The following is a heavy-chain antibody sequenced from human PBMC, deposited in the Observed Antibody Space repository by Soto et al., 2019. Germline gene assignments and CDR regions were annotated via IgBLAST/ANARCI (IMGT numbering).Heavy chain of an antibody. CDR1: GVSISSYY. CDR3: ARDSMGYVY. CDR2: LYSGTP. J-gene: IGHJ4*02. Sequence: SETLSLTCSFSGVSISSYYWSWIRQPAGKGLEWIGRLYSGTPNYNPSLNSRVTMSIDTSKNQFSLKLSSVTAADTAVYYCARDSMGYVYWGQGTLVTVSS. D-gene: IGHD2-8*01. V-gene: IGHV4-4*07.